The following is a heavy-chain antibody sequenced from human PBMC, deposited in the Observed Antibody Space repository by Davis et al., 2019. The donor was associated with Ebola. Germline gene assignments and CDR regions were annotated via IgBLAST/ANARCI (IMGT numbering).Heavy chain of an antibody. J-gene: IGHJ3*02. Sequence: PGGSLRLSCQDSGNSFSSHWIGWVRQLPGKGLEWMGIIFTGDSDTRYSPSFQGQVTISADKSIKTAFLHWSSLKASDTAMYYCASLRRTITGMDDAFDIWGQGTMVTVSS. D-gene: IGHD2-8*02. CDR1: GNSFSSHW. CDR3: ASLRRTITGMDDAFDI. CDR2: IFTGDSDT. V-gene: IGHV5-51*01.